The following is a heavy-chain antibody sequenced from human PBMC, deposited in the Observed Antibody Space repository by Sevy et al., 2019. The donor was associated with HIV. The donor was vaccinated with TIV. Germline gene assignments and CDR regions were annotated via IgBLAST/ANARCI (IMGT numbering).Heavy chain of an antibody. CDR1: GFTFSSYA. Sequence: GGSLRLSCAASGFTFSSYAMHWVRQAPGKGLEWVAVISYDGSNKYYADSVKGRFTISRDNSKNTLYLQMNSLRAEDTAVYYCARDPPYYYRSGSSYYFDYWGQGTLVTVSS. CDR3: ARDPPYYYRSGSSYYFDY. J-gene: IGHJ4*02. V-gene: IGHV3-30-3*01. D-gene: IGHD3-10*01. CDR2: ISYDGSNK.